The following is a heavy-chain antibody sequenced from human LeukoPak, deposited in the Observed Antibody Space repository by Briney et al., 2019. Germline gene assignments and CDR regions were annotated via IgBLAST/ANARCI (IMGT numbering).Heavy chain of an antibody. J-gene: IGHJ4*02. V-gene: IGHV3-7*01. CDR3: ARALYPNAGPFDY. CDR1: GFSFSTYW. D-gene: IGHD2-15*01. CDR2: IDQDGSEK. Sequence: GGSLSLSCAASGFSFSTYWMNWVRQAPGKGLEWVANIDQDGSEKHYVDSVKGRFSISRENARNSLYLQMNSLRAEDTAVYYCARALYPNAGPFDYWGQGTLVTVSS.